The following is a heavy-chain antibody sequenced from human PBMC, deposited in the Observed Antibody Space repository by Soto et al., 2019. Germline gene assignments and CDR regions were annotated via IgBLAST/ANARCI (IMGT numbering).Heavy chain of an antibody. Sequence: PGGSLRLSCAASGFTFSNAWMSWVRQAPGKGLEWVGRIKSKTDGGTTDYAAPVKGRFTISRDDSKNTLYLQMNSLKTEDTAVYYCTTWAIFGVVTLDYWGQGTLVTVSS. CDR1: GFTFSNAW. D-gene: IGHD3-3*01. V-gene: IGHV3-15*01. CDR3: TTWAIFGVVTLDY. J-gene: IGHJ4*02. CDR2: IKSKTDGGTT.